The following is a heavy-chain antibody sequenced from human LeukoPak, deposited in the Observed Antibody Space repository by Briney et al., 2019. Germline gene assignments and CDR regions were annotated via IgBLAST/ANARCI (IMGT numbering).Heavy chain of an antibody. Sequence: GGSLRLSCAASGFTVSSKYMSWVRQAPGKGLEWVSLIYSGGSTYYADSVKGRFTISRDNSKNTLHLQVNSLRAEDTAVYYCVRIQPWYYFDYWGLGTLVTVSS. CDR2: IYSGGST. V-gene: IGHV3-53*01. D-gene: IGHD5-18*01. CDR3: VRIQPWYYFDY. CDR1: GFTVSSKY. J-gene: IGHJ4*02.